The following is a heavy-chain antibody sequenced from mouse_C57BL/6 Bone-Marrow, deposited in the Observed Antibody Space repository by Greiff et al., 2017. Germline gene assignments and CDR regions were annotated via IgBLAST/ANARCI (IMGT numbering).Heavy chain of an antibody. CDR3: ARGGGSSGWFAY. CDR2: INPSTGGT. D-gene: IGHD3-2*02. CDR1: GYSFTGYY. J-gene: IGHJ3*01. Sequence: VQLQQSGPELVKPGASVKISCKASGYSFTGYYMNWVKQSPEKSLEWIGEINPSTGGTTYNQKFKAKATLTVDNSSSTAYMQLKSLTSEDSAVYYCARGGGSSGWFAYWGQGTLVTVSA. V-gene: IGHV1-42*01.